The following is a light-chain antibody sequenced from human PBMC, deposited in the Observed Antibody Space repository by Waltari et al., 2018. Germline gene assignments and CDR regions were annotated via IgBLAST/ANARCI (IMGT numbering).Light chain of an antibody. Sequence: EIVMTQSPATLSVSPGERATLSCRASQSVSSNLAWYQQKPGQAHRLLLYGAYNRATGIPASFSGSESRKEFTLSISSLQSEDLAVYYCQQYNNWPVLTFGGGTKVEIK. CDR2: GAY. V-gene: IGKV3-15*01. J-gene: IGKJ4*01. CDR1: QSVSSN. CDR3: QQYNNWPVLT.